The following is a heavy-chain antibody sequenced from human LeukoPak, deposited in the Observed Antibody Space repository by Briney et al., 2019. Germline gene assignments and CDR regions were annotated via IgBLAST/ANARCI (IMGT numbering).Heavy chain of an antibody. Sequence: ASVKVSCKASGYTFTGYYMHWVRQAPGQGRGWMGGINPNSGGANYAQNFQGRGTMTRDTSISTAYMELSRLRSDDTAVYYCARDRGIYDSSGYYFDYWGQGTLVTVSS. CDR2: INPNSGGA. J-gene: IGHJ4*02. V-gene: IGHV1-2*02. D-gene: IGHD3-22*01. CDR1: GYTFTGYY. CDR3: ARDRGIYDSSGYYFDY.